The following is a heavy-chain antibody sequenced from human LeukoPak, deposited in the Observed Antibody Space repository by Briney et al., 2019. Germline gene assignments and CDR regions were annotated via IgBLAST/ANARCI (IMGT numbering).Heavy chain of an antibody. Sequence: GRSLRLSCAASGFTFSSYVMHWVRQAPGKGLEWVAFISYDGSNKYYADSVRGRFTISRDNSKNTLYLQMNSLRAEDTAVYYCAKEGTVTTFSGLGFDYWGQGTLVTVSS. CDR1: GFTFSSYV. J-gene: IGHJ4*02. D-gene: IGHD4-17*01. V-gene: IGHV3-30*04. CDR2: ISYDGSNK. CDR3: AKEGTVTTFSGLGFDY.